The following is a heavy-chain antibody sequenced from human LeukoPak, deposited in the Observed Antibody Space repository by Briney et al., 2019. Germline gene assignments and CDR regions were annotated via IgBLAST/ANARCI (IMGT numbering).Heavy chain of an antibody. J-gene: IGHJ4*02. CDR2: IYTHDSDT. Sequence: GESLKISNQCSGYRFTSYWIGWVRQVGGKGLEWMGIIYTHDSDTRYDPTFQGKAAFSADKSISTAYLQWNSLEASDTAIYYCARHAASLYYWGQGTPVTVSS. CDR1: GYRFTSYW. D-gene: IGHD6-25*01. CDR3: ARHAASLYY. V-gene: IGHV5-51*01.